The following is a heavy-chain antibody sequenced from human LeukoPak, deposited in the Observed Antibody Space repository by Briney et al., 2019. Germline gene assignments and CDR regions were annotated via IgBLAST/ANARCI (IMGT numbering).Heavy chain of an antibody. J-gene: IGHJ5*02. V-gene: IGHV1-2*06. D-gene: IGHD1-14*01. CDR3: ARDLTTGGWFDP. CDR1: GGTFSSYA. Sequence: GASVKVSCKASGGTFSSYAISWVRQAPGQGLEWMGRINPNSGGTNYAQKFQGRVTMTRDTSISTAYMELSRLRSDDTAVYYCARDLTTGGWFDPWGQGTLVTVSS. CDR2: INPNSGGT.